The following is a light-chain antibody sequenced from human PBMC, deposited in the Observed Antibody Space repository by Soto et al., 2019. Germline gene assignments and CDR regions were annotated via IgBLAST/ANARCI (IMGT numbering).Light chain of an antibody. J-gene: IGKJ1*01. V-gene: IGKV3-11*01. CDR1: QSVGTS. CDR3: QHRSSWPRS. CDR2: DAA. Sequence: DIVLTQSPATLSLSPGERATLSCRARQSVGTSLAWYKQQPGQAPRLLIHDAAYRASGIPERFSGSGSGTAFSLSISSLEPDDFAVYYCQHRSSWPRSFGRGTKV.